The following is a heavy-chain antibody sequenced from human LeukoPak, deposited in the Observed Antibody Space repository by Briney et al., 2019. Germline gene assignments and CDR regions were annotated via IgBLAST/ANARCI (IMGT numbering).Heavy chain of an antibody. CDR1: GGSFSGYY. V-gene: IGHV4-34*01. D-gene: IGHD3-10*01. CDR3: ASLRSGSG. CDR2: INHSGST. Sequence: PSETLSLTCAVYGGSFSGYYWSWIRQPPGKGLEWIGEINHSGSTNYNPSFKSRVTISVDTSKNQFSLKLSSVTAADTAVYYCASLRSGSGWGQGTLVTVSS. J-gene: IGHJ4*02.